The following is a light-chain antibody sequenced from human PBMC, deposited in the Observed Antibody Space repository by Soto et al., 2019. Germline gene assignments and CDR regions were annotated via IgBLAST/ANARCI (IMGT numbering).Light chain of an antibody. J-gene: IGKJ1*01. CDR1: QSISNR. Sequence: DIQMTQSPSTLSASLGDGVTITCRASQSISNRLAWYQQRPGKAPKYLIYDASTLDRAAPSRFSGSGSGTEFTLSISSLQPDDFATYYCQQYKIYPWTLGQGTKVDIK. CDR2: DAS. V-gene: IGKV1-5*01. CDR3: QQYKIYPWT.